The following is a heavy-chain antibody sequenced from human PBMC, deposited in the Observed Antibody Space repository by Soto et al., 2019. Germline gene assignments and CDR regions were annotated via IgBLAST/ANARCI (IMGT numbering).Heavy chain of an antibody. V-gene: IGHV4-34*01. CDR2: INHSGST. J-gene: IGHJ4*02. D-gene: IGHD3-16*02. Sequence: SETLSLTCAVYGGSFSGYYWSWIRQPPGKGLEWIGEINHSGSTNYNPSLKSRVTISVDTSKNQFSLKLSSVTAADTAVYYCARGRKDDYIWGSYRYDHAFDSWGQGTLVTVSS. CDR1: GGSFSGYY. CDR3: ARGRKDDYIWGSYRYDHAFDS.